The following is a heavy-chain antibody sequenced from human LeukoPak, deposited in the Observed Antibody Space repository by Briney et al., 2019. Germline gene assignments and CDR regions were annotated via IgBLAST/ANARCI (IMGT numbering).Heavy chain of an antibody. CDR3: AKDGGSSGWYFDY. CDR1: GFTLSDYY. D-gene: IGHD6-19*01. Sequence: PGGSLRLSCAASGFTLSDYYMSWIRQAPGKGLEWVAVISYDGSNKYYADSVKGRFTISRDNSKNTLYLQMNSLRAEDTAVYYCAKDGGSSGWYFDYWGQGTLVTVSS. CDR2: ISYDGSNK. V-gene: IGHV3-30*18. J-gene: IGHJ4*02.